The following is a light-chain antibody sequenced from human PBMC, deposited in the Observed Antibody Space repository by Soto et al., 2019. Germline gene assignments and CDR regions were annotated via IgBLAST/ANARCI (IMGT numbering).Light chain of an antibody. V-gene: IGLV1-47*01. Sequence: QSVLTQSPSASGTPGHRVTISCSGSSSNLGSNYIYWYQQLPGTAPRLLIYRNNQRPSGVPDRFSGSKSGTSASLAISGLRSEDEADYYCAAWDDSLSEWVFGGGTKLTVL. CDR1: SSNLGSNY. CDR2: RNN. J-gene: IGLJ3*02. CDR3: AAWDDSLSEWV.